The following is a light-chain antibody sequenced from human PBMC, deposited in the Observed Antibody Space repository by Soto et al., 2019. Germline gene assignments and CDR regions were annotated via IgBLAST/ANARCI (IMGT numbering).Light chain of an antibody. J-gene: IGLJ2*01. CDR3: TAWDDSLNGVV. CDR2: NNN. CDR1: SSNIPSNT. V-gene: IGLV1-44*01. Sequence: SVLTQPPSASGTPGQRVTISCSGSSSNIPSNTVNWYQHLPGTAPRLLIYNNNQRPTGVPDRFAASKSGTSASLAIIALQSEDEADYYCTAWDDSLNGVVFGGGTKLTVL.